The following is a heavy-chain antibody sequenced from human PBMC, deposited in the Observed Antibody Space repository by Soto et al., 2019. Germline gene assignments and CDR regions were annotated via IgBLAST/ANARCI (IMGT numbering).Heavy chain of an antibody. V-gene: IGHV3-11*06. Sequence: GGSLRLSCAASGSTFSDYYMSWIRQAPGKGLEWVSYISPSSSYTNYAVSVKGRLTISRDNAKNSVYLQMNSLRAEDTAVYYCARNHIAASGTSAYDIWGQGTMVTVSS. CDR2: ISPSSSYT. J-gene: IGHJ3*02. D-gene: IGHD6-13*01. CDR3: ARNHIAASGTSAYDI. CDR1: GSTFSDYY.